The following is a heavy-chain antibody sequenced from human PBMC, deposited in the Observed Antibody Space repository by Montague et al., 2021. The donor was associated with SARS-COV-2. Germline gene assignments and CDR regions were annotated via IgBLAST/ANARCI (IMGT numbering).Heavy chain of an antibody. CDR1: GGSFSGYY. Sequence: SETLSLTCAVYGGSFSGYYWSWIRQPPGKGLEWIGEINHSGSTNYNPSLKSRVTISVDTSKNQFSLKLSSVTAADTAVYYCARGWSSWLYGMDVWGQGTTVTVSS. D-gene: IGHD6-13*01. V-gene: IGHV4-34*01. CDR2: INHSGST. CDR3: ARGWSSWLYGMDV. J-gene: IGHJ6*02.